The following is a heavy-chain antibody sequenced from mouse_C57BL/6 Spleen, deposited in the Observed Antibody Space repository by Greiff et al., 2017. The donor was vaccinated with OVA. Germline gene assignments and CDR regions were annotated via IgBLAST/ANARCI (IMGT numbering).Heavy chain of an antibody. CDR2: IDPENGDT. Sequence: VQLQQSGAELVRPGASVTLSCTASGFNIKDDYMHWVKQRPEQGLEWIGWIDPENGDTEYASKFQGQATITADTSSNTAYLQLSSLTSAVTAVDYCTTPTVVEGYFDVWGTGTTVTVSS. CDR3: TTPTVVEGYFDV. V-gene: IGHV14-4*01. CDR1: GFNIKDDY. D-gene: IGHD1-1*01. J-gene: IGHJ1*03.